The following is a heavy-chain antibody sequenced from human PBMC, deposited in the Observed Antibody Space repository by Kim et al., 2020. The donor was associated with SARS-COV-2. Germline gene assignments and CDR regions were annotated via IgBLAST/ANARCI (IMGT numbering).Heavy chain of an antibody. D-gene: IGHD6-13*01. CDR3: ARHPDYSSSPFDP. J-gene: IGHJ5*02. V-gene: IGHV4-39*01. Sequence: YNPSLKCRVTISVDTSKNQFSLKLSSVTAADTAVYYCARHPDYSSSPFDPWGQGTLVTVSS.